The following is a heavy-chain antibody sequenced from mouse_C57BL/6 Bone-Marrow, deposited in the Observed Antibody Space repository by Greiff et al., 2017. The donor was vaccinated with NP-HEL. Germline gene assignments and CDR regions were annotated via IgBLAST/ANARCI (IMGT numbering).Heavy chain of an antibody. CDR2: ISSGSSTI. CDR1: GFTFSDYG. D-gene: IGHD1-1*01. Sequence: EVKVVESGGGLVKPGGSLKLSCAASGFTFSDYGMHWVRQAPEKGLEWVAYISSGSSTIYYADTVKGRFTISRDNAKNTLFLQMTSLRSEDTAMYYCARPPRYYYGSSYDYWGQGTTLTVSS. V-gene: IGHV5-17*01. J-gene: IGHJ2*01. CDR3: ARPPRYYYGSSYDY.